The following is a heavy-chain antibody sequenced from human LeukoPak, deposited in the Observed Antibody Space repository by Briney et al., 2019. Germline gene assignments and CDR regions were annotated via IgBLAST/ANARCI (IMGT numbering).Heavy chain of an antibody. Sequence: GGSLRLSRAASGFTFSDYNMNWVRQAPGKELEWVSYITNGGSTIHHADSVKGRFTISRDNAKKTLYLQMNSLRAEDTAVYYCARSIGLTGGGVDVWGQGTTVTVSS. CDR2: ITNGGSTI. D-gene: IGHD3-9*01. J-gene: IGHJ6*02. V-gene: IGHV3-11*01. CDR1: GFTFSDYN. CDR3: ARSIGLTGGGVDV.